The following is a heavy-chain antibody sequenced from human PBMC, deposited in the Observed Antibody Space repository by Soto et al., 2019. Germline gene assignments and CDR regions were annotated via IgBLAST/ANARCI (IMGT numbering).Heavy chain of an antibody. CDR3: TRRVIVAVSDAIPDWFNP. V-gene: IGHV3-48*03. CDR2: ISSSSSST. D-gene: IGHD2-2*02. J-gene: IGHJ5*02. Sequence: GGSLRLSCAASGFTFGTYEMNWVRQAPGKGLEWISKISSSSSSTFYADSVKGRFIISRDNAKNSLYLQMNSLRAEDTAVYYCTRRVIVAVSDAIPDWFNPWGQGTLVTV. CDR1: GFTFGTYE.